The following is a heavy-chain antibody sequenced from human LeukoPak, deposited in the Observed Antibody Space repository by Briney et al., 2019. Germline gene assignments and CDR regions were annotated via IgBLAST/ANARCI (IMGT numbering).Heavy chain of an antibody. CDR3: AKDVGYYYGSGSYSAY. V-gene: IGHV3-23*01. CDR1: GFTFSSYA. Sequence: GGSLRLSCAASGFTFSSYAMSWVRQAPGKGLEWVSAISGSGGSTYYADSVKGRFTISRDNSKNTLYLQMNSLRAEDTAVYYCAKDVGYYYGSGSYSAYWGQGTLVTVSS. CDR2: ISGSGGST. J-gene: IGHJ4*02. D-gene: IGHD3-10*01.